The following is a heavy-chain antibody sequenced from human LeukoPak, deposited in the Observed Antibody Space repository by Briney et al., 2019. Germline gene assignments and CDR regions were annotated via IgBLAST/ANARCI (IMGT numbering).Heavy chain of an antibody. CDR3: ARVVPAAILRPSLRGDYYYYYMDV. V-gene: IGHV4-34*01. J-gene: IGHJ6*03. Sequence: SSETLSLTCTVSGGSISSYNWSWIRQPPGKGLEWIGEINHSGSTNYNPSLKSRVTISVDTSKNQFSLKLSSVTAADTAVYYCARVVPAAILRPSLRGDYYYYYMDVWGKGTTVTVSS. D-gene: IGHD2-2*02. CDR1: GGSISSYN. CDR2: INHSGST.